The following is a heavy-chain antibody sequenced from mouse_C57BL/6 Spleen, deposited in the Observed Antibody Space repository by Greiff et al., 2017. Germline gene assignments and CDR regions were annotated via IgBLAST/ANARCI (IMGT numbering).Heavy chain of an antibody. V-gene: IGHV1-55*01. Sequence: QVQLQQPGAELVMPGASVKMSCKASGYTFTSYWITWVKQRPGQGLEWLGDIYPGSGSTNYNEKFKGKATLTVDTSASTAYMQLSSLTSEDYAVYYCARERYVDYSPWFAYWGQGTLVTVSA. CDR2: IYPGSGST. D-gene: IGHD1-1*01. CDR1: GYTFTSYW. J-gene: IGHJ3*01. CDR3: ARERYVDYSPWFAY.